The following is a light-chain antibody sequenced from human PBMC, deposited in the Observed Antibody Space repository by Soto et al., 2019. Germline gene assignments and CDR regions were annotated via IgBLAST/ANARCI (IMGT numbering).Light chain of an antibody. V-gene: IGLV1-47*01. Sequence: QSVLTQPPSASGTPGQRVTISCSGSSSNIGSNYVYWYQQLPGTAPTLLIYRNNQRPSGVPDRFSGSKSGTSASLAISGLRSEDDADYYCAAWDDSLSGWVFGGGTKVTVL. J-gene: IGLJ3*02. CDR1: SSNIGSNY. CDR3: AAWDDSLSGWV. CDR2: RNN.